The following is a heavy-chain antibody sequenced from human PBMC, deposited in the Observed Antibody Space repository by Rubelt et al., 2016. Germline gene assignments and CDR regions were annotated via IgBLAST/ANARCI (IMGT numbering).Heavy chain of an antibody. V-gene: IGHV1-2*06. CDR2: INPNSGGT. Sequence: QVQLVQSGAEVKKPGASVKVSCKASGYTFTGYYMHWVRQAPGQGLEWVGRINPNSGGTNYAQKFKGRVTMTRDTYITTAYMEMSRLRSDDTAVFYCARESSSGWYIDYWGQGTLVTVSS. CDR3: ARESSSGWYIDY. D-gene: IGHD6-19*01. CDR1: GYTFTGYY. J-gene: IGHJ4*02.